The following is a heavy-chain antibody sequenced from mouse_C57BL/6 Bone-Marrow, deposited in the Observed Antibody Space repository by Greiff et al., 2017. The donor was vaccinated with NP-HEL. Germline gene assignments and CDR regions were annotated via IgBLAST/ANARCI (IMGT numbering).Heavy chain of an antibody. D-gene: IGHD1-1*01. CDR2: INYDGSST. CDR1: GFTFSDYY. Sequence: EVKLMESEGGLVQPGSSMKLSCTASGFTFSDYYMAWVRQVPEKGLEWVANINYDGSSTYYLDPLKSRFIISRDNAKNILYLQMSSLKSEDTATYYCARDCYLGYFDVWGTGTTVTVSS. J-gene: IGHJ1*03. CDR3: ARDCYLGYFDV. V-gene: IGHV5-16*01.